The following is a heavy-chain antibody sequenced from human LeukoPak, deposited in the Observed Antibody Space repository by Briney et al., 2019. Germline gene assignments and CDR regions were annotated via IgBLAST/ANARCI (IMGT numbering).Heavy chain of an antibody. CDR1: GYTFTGYY. CDR2: INPNSGGT. CDR3: ARGSYYYDGSGYLVN. V-gene: IGHV1-2*02. J-gene: IGHJ4*02. D-gene: IGHD3-22*01. Sequence: ASVKVSCKASGYTFTGYYMHWVRQAPGQGLEWMGWINPNSGGTNYAQKFQGRVTMTRDTSISTAYMELSRLRSDDTAVYYCARGSYYYDGSGYLVNWGQGTLVTVSS.